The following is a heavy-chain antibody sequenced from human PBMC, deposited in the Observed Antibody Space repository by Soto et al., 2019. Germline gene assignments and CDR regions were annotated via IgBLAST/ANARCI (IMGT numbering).Heavy chain of an antibody. CDR2: ISYDGSNK. D-gene: IGHD6-13*01. J-gene: IGHJ6*02. CDR1: GFTFSSYA. Sequence: GGSLRLSCAASGFTFSSYAMHWVRQAPGKGLEWVAVISYDGSNKYYADSVKGRFTISRDNSKNTLYLQMNSLRAEDTAVYYCAREAFIAGWNLAYYYYGMDVWGQGTTVPVSS. V-gene: IGHV3-30-3*01. CDR3: AREAFIAGWNLAYYYYGMDV.